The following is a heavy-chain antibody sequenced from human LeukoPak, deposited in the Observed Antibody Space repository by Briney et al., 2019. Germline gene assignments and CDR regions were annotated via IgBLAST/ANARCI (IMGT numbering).Heavy chain of an antibody. CDR3: ARDGATNYYYMDV. J-gene: IGHJ6*03. CDR2: INPSGGST. D-gene: IGHD3-16*01. Sequence: GASVKVSCKASGGTFSSYTISWVRQAPGQGLEWMGIINPSGGSTSYAQKFQGRVTMTRDTSTSTVYMELSSLRSEDTAVYYCARDGATNYYYMDVWGKGTTVTVSS. CDR1: GGTFSSYT. V-gene: IGHV1-46*03.